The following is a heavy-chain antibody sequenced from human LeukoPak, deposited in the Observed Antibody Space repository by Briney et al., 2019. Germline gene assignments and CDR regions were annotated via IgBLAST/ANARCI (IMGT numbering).Heavy chain of an antibody. CDR1: GFTFSSYA. D-gene: IGHD6-19*01. Sequence: GGSLRLSCSASGFTFSSYAMHWVRQAPGKGLEYVSAISSNGGSTYYADSVKGRFTISRDNSRNTLYLQMSNLRAEDTAVYYCVTRGGNIAVAGTGAFDIWGQGTMVTVSS. CDR2: ISSNGGST. CDR3: VTRGGNIAVAGTGAFDI. V-gene: IGHV3-64D*06. J-gene: IGHJ3*02.